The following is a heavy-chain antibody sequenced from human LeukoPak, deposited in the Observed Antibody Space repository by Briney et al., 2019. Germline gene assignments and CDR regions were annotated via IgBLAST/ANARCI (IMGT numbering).Heavy chain of an antibody. V-gene: IGHV4-39*01. J-gene: IGHJ4*02. CDR1: GGSISSSSYY. CDR3: ARQGAFWSGYAFDC. CDR2: IYYSGST. D-gene: IGHD3-3*01. Sequence: SETLSLTCTVSGGSISSSSYYWGWIRQPPGKGLEWIGSIYYSGSTYYNPSLKSRATISVDTSKNQFSLKLSSVTAADTAVYYCARQGAFWSGYAFDCWGQGTLVTVSS.